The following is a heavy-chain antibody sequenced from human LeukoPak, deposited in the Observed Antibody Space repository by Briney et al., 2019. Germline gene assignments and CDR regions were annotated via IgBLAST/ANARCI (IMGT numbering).Heavy chain of an antibody. D-gene: IGHD2-15*01. Sequence: SETLSLTCAVYGGSFSGYYWSWIRQPPGKGLEWIGEIDHSGGTNYNPSLKSRVTISVDTSKNQFSLKLTSVTAADAAVYYCARMRGGGIGYSNYMDVWGKGTTVIVSS. CDR2: IDHSGGT. J-gene: IGHJ6*03. CDR1: GGSFSGYY. CDR3: ARMRGGGIGYSNYMDV. V-gene: IGHV4-34*01.